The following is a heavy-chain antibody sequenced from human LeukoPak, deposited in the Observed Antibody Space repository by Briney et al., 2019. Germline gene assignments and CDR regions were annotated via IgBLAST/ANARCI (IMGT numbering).Heavy chain of an antibody. Sequence: GGSLRLSCAASGFTFTTYSMNWVRQAPGKGLEWVSSISSSSSHIFYADSVKGRFTISRDNAKSSLYLQMNSLRVEDTAVYYCAKDYDSSGWYYFDYWGQGTLVTVSS. D-gene: IGHD6-19*01. V-gene: IGHV3-21*01. J-gene: IGHJ4*02. CDR3: AKDYDSSGWYYFDY. CDR1: GFTFTTYS. CDR2: ISSSSSHI.